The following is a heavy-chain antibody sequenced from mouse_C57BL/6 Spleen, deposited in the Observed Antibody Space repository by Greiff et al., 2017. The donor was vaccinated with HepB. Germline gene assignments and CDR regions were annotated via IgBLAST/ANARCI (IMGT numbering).Heavy chain of an antibody. D-gene: IGHD1-1*01. CDR3: ARGYYGSSQGYFDV. J-gene: IGHJ1*03. CDR1: GFSLTSYG. Sequence: VQLQQSGPGLVQPSQSLSITCTVSGFSLTSYGVHWVRQSPGKGLEWLGVIWSGGSTDYNAAFISRLSISKDNSKSQVFFKMNSLQADDTAIYYCARGYYGSSQGYFDVWGTGTTVTVSS. V-gene: IGHV2-2*01. CDR2: IWSGGST.